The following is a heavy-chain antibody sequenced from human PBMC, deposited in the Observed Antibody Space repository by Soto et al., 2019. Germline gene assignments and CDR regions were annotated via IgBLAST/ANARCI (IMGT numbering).Heavy chain of an antibody. CDR2: IYYSGST. J-gene: IGHJ3*02. Sequence: SETLSLTCTVSGGSISSGDYYWSWIRQPPGKGLEWIGYIYYSGSTDYNPSLKSRVTISVDTSKNQFSLNLRSVTAADTAVYYCASARGDSSGYHFDMWGQGTMVTV. V-gene: IGHV4-30-4*01. CDR1: GGSISSGDYY. D-gene: IGHD3-22*01. CDR3: ASARGDSSGYHFDM.